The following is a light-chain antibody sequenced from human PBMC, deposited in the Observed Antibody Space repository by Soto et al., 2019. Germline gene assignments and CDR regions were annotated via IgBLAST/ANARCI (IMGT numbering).Light chain of an antibody. Sequence: EIVMTQSPATLSVSPGERATLSCRASQSVSSSLAWYQQKPGQAPRLLIYGASTRATGIPARFSGGGSGTEFTLTISXLQSEDFAVYYCQQYNNWPPWTFGQGTRVEIK. CDR1: QSVSSS. V-gene: IGKV3-15*01. J-gene: IGKJ1*01. CDR2: GAS. CDR3: QQYNNWPPWT.